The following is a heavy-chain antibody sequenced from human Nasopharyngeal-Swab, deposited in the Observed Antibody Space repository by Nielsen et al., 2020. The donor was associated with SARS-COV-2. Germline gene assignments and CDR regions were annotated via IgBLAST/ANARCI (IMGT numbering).Heavy chain of an antibody. CDR1: GGSISSYY. D-gene: IGHD3-22*01. CDR2: IYYSGST. J-gene: IGHJ6*02. V-gene: IGHV4-59*01. Sequence: SETLSLTCTVSGGSISSYYWSWIRQPPGKGLEWIGYIYYSGSTNYNPSLKSRVTISVDTSKNQFSLKLSSVTAADTAVYYCARFLGDSSGYYYGMDVWGQGTTVTVS. CDR3: ARFLGDSSGYYYGMDV.